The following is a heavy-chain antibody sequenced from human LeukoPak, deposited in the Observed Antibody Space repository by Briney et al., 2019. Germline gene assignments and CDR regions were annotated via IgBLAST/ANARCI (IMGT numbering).Heavy chain of an antibody. J-gene: IGHJ4*02. CDR1: GFTFSSYC. Sequence: GGSLRLSCSASGFTFSSYCMIWVRQAPGKGLEWVANIKSDGSHKYYVDSVKVRFTISRNNAKKTLYLQMNSKRAEDTAVYYCVKDQSRYDILTGYYHRYFDYWGQGTLVTVSS. V-gene: IGHV3-7*03. CDR2: IKSDGSHK. D-gene: IGHD3-9*01. CDR3: VKDQSRYDILTGYYHRYFDY.